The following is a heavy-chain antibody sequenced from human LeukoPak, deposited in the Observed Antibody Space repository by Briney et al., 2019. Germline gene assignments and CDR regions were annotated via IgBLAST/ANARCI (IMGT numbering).Heavy chain of an antibody. V-gene: IGHV4-39*07. J-gene: IGHJ4*02. CDR1: GDSISSGSYY. CDR3: ARDGSIAVAGTGYD. CDR2: MYYSGST. Sequence: SETLSLTCTVSGDSISSGSYYWGWIRQPPGKGLEWIVSMYYSGSTYYNPSLKSRVTISVDTSKNQFSLKLSSVTAADTAVYYCARDGSIAVAGTGYDWGQGTLVTVSS. D-gene: IGHD6-19*01.